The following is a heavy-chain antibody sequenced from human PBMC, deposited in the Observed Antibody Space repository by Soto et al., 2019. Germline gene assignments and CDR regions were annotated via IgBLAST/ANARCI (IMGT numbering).Heavy chain of an antibody. D-gene: IGHD1-26*01. J-gene: IGHJ5*02. CDR1: AGSLGGYY. CDR3: ARGALFWFDP. Sequence: QVQLQESGPGLVKPSETRSLTCRVAAGSLGGYYWGGFRQPPGKGLEWIAYIYASGTTIYNPSLKRRATISVDTSKNQFSLNLTSVPAADTAVYYCARGALFWFDPWGQGTLVSVSS. CDR2: IYASGTT. V-gene: IGHV4-59*01.